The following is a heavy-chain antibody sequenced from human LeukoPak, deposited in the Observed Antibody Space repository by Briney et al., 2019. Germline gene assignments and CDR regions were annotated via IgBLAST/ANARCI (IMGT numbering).Heavy chain of an antibody. Sequence: GGSLRLSCAASGFTFSSYSMNWVRQAPGKGLEWVSYISSSSSTIYYADSVKGRFTISRDNSKNTLYLQMNSLRAEDTAVYYCAKDGSSWAKGTFDYWGQGTLVTVSS. CDR1: GFTFSSYS. J-gene: IGHJ4*02. D-gene: IGHD6-13*01. CDR2: ISSSSSTI. CDR3: AKDGSSWAKGTFDY. V-gene: IGHV3-48*01.